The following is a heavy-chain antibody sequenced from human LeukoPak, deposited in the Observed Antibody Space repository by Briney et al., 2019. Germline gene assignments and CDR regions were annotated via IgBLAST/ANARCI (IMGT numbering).Heavy chain of an antibody. CDR1: GYTYSDDV. CDR2: ISTYNGNT. CDR3: ARSMVRAVTQVASDY. Sequence: GASVKVSCKASGYTYSDDVISWVRQAPGQGLEWMGWISTYNGNTIYAEKLQGRVTVTTDTSTSTAYMELRSLRSDDTAVYYCARSMVRAVTQVASDYWGQGTLVTVSS. J-gene: IGHJ4*02. V-gene: IGHV1-18*01. D-gene: IGHD3-10*01.